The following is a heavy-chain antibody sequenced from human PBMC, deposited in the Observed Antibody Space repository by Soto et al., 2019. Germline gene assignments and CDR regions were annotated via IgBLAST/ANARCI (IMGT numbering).Heavy chain of an antibody. CDR1: GGSIRDYF. Sequence: PSETLSLTCTVSGGSIRDYFWTWIRQPPGKGLEWIGYIYYSGRTNYNPSLKSRVSISVDTSKNHFSLQLRSVTAADTAVYYCASVGGDDFGDSGGFDYWGQGTVATVSS. CDR3: ASVGGDDFGDSGGFDY. D-gene: IGHD4-17*01. V-gene: IGHV4-59*01. J-gene: IGHJ4*02. CDR2: IYYSGRT.